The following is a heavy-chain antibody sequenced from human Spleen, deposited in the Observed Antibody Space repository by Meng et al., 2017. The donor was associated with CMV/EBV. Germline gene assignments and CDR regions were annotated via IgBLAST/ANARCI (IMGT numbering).Heavy chain of an antibody. D-gene: IGHD3-3*01. CDR2: IKQDGSER. Sequence: WMTWVRQAPGRGLEWVDNIKQDGSERYYVDSVKGRFTISRDNAKNSLLLQMDNLRADDTGFYYCARDHGYYDFWSGYYSEFNWFDPWGQGTLVTVSS. CDR1: W. V-gene: IGHV3-7*01. CDR3: ARDHGYYDFWSGYYSEFNWFDP. J-gene: IGHJ5*02.